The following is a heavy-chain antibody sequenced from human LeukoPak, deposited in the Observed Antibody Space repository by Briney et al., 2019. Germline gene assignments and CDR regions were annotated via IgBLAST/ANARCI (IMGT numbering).Heavy chain of an antibody. V-gene: IGHV4-4*07. Sequence: SETLSLTCTVSGGSISSYYWSWIRQPAGKGLEWIGRIYTSGSTNYNPSLKSRVTISVDTSKNQFSLKLSSVTAADTAVYYCAREEDGYNYGGYYYYMDVWGKGTTVTISS. D-gene: IGHD5-24*01. CDR1: GGSISSYY. J-gene: IGHJ6*03. CDR3: AREEDGYNYGGYYYYMDV. CDR2: IYTSGST.